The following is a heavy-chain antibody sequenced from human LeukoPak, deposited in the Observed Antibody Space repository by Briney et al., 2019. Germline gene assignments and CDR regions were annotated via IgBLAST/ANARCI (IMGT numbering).Heavy chain of an antibody. CDR3: ARGFKKAYYYDSSGYPIAEYFQH. CDR2: ISAYDDNT. Sequence: ASVKVSCKASGYTFASYGFNWVRQAPGQGLEWMGWISAYDDNTNYAQKLQGRVTMTTDTSTSTAYMELRSLRSDDTAVYYCARGFKKAYYYDSSGYPIAEYFQHWGQGTLVTVSS. J-gene: IGHJ1*01. D-gene: IGHD3-22*01. CDR1: GYTFASYG. V-gene: IGHV1-18*01.